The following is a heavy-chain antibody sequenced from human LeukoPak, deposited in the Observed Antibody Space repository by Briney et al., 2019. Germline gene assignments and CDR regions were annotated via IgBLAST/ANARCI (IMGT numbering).Heavy chain of an antibody. Sequence: GGSLRLSCAASGFTFSRYAMSWVRQARGKGLEWVSGISGSGESTYYADSVKGRFTISRDNSKNTLYLQMNSLRAEDTAVYYCARDGSSGYSLTSAYYFDYWGQGTLVTVSS. J-gene: IGHJ4*02. CDR1: GFTFSRYA. CDR3: ARDGSSGYSLTSAYYFDY. D-gene: IGHD3-22*01. V-gene: IGHV3-23*01. CDR2: ISGSGEST.